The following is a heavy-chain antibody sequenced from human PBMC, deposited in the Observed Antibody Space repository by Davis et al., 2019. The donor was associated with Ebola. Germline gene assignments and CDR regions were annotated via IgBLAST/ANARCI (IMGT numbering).Heavy chain of an antibody. D-gene: IGHD5-18*01. CDR3: ARHTAMEH. CDR1: GFTFDDYA. CDR2: INWNGGST. J-gene: IGHJ1*01. V-gene: IGHV3-20*04. Sequence: GGSLRLSCAASGFTFDDYAMTWVRQAPGKGLEWFSGINWNGGSTGYADSVKGRFTISRDNSKNTLYLQMNSLRAEDTAVYYCARHTAMEHWGQGTLVTVSS.